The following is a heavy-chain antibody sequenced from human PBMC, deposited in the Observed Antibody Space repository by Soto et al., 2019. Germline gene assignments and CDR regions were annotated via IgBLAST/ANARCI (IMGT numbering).Heavy chain of an antibody. CDR2: SIPIFGTA. CDR1: GGTFSSYA. Sequence: QVQLVQSGAEVKKPGSSVKVSCKASGGTFSSYAISWVRQAPGQGLEWMGGSIPIFGTANYAQKFQGRVTITADESTSAAYMELSSLRSEDTDVYYCARDDSGVATAGGDYWGQGTLVTVSS. CDR3: ARDDSGVATAGGDY. D-gene: IGHD5-12*01. J-gene: IGHJ4*02. V-gene: IGHV1-69*01.